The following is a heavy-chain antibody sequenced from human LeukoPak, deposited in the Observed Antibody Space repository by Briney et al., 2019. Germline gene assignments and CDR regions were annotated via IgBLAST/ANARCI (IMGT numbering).Heavy chain of an antibody. CDR3: ARDLKSIVRGVMAYYYYGMDV. J-gene: IGHJ6*02. CDR1: GFTFSSYA. Sequence: GGSLRLSCAASGFTFSSYAMHWVRQAPGKGLEWVAVISYDGSNKYYADSVKGRFTISRDNSKNTLYLQMNSLRAKDTAVYYCARDLKSIVRGVMAYYYYGMDVWGQGTTVTVSS. CDR2: ISYDGSNK. D-gene: IGHD3-10*01. V-gene: IGHV3-30*04.